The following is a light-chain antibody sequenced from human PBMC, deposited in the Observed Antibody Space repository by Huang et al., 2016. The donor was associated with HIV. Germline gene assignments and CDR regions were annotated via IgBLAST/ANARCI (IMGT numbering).Light chain of an antibody. V-gene: IGKV3-11*01. Sequence: EIVLTQSPGNLSLSPGESATLSCRTSQSVFSYLAWYQQRPGQAPRLLVYDASNGATGVSARFSGSGSGTDFALTISSVESEDFAVYYCQQRSAWPRTFGQGTKLEI. CDR3: QQRSAWPRT. CDR1: QSVFSY. CDR2: DAS. J-gene: IGKJ2*01.